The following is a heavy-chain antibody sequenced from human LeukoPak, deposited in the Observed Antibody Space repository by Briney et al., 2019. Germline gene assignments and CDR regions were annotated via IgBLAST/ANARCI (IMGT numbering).Heavy chain of an antibody. V-gene: IGHV4-34*01. D-gene: IGHD3-10*01. CDR2: INHSGST. CDR3: ARGLRGGYYGSGQDY. J-gene: IGHJ4*02. CDR1: GGSFSGYY. Sequence: SETLSLTCAVYGGSFSGYYWSWIRQPPGKGLEWIGEINHSGSTNYNPSLKSRVTISVDTSKNQFSLKLSSVTAAGTAVYYCARGLRGGYYGSGQDYWGQGTLVTVSS.